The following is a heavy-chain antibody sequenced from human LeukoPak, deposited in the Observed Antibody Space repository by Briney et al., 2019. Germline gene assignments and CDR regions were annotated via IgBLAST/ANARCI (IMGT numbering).Heavy chain of an antibody. J-gene: IGHJ6*02. CDR2: SYYSGST. CDR1: GGSISSYY. D-gene: IGHD6-13*01. CDR3: ARLAAAGPRTYYYSYGMDV. Sequence: SETLSLTCTVSGGSISSYYWSWIRQPPGKGLEWIGYSYYSGSTNYNPSLKSRVTISVDTSKNQFSLKLSSVTAADTAVYYCARLAAAGPRTYYYSYGMDVWGQGTTVTVSS. V-gene: IGHV4-59*08.